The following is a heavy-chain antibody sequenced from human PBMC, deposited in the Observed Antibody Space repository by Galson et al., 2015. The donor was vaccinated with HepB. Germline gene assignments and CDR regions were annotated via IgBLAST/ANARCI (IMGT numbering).Heavy chain of an antibody. Sequence: SLRLSCAASGFTFSSYAMNWVRQAPGKGLEYVSAISSNGGSTYYADSVKGRFTTSRDNSKNTLYLQMSSLRAEDTAVYYCVKDVAPPGPFGELLSRSFDYWGQGTLVTVSS. CDR3: VKDVAPPGPFGELLSRSFDY. CDR1: GFTFSSYA. D-gene: IGHD3-10*01. V-gene: IGHV3-64D*06. CDR2: ISSNGGST. J-gene: IGHJ4*02.